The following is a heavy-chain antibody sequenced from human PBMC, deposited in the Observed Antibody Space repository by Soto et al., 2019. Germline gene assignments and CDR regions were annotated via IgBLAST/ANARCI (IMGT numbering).Heavy chain of an antibody. CDR2: INPNSGDT. J-gene: IGHJ3*02. CDR3: ARPDRNGGCSHDAFDI. D-gene: IGHD2-15*01. CDR1: GYTFTGYY. Sequence: ASVKVSCKASGYTFTGYYMHWVRQAPGQGLEWMGWINPNSGDTNYAQKFQGWVTMTRDTSISTAYMELSRLRSDDTAVYYCARPDRNGGCSHDAFDIWGQGTMVTVSS. V-gene: IGHV1-2*04.